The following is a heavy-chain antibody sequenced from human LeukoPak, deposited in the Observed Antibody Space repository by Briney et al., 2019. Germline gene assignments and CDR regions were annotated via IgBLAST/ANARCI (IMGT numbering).Heavy chain of an antibody. CDR2: IYYSGST. J-gene: IGHJ3*02. V-gene: IGHV4-59*08. CDR1: GGSLSSFY. D-gene: IGHD1-26*01. CDR3: ARHSGSRDGSDI. Sequence: PSETLSLTCIVSGGSLSSFYWSWIRRPPGKGLEWIGYIYYSGSTNYNPSLKSRVTISVDTSKNQFSLKLSSVTAADTAVYYCARHSGSRDGSDIWGQGTMVTVSS.